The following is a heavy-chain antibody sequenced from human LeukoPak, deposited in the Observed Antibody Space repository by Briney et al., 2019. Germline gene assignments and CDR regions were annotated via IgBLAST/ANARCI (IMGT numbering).Heavy chain of an antibody. D-gene: IGHD3-22*01. CDR2: INPNSGGT. V-gene: IGHV1-2*02. J-gene: IGHJ3*02. CDR3: ARDAGVVVTSRAFDI. Sequence: ASVKVSCKASGGTFSSYAISWVRQAPGQGLEWMGWINPNSGGTNYAQKFQGRVTMTRDTSISTAYMELSRLRSDDTAVYYCARDAGVVVTSRAFDIWGQGTMVTVSS. CDR1: GGTFSSYA.